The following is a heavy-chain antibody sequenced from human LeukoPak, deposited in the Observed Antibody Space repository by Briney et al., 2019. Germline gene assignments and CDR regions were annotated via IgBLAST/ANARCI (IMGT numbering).Heavy chain of an antibody. CDR2: INPNSGGT. D-gene: IGHD6-13*01. Sequence: ASVKVSCKASGGAFSSYAISWVRQAPGQGLEWMGWINPNSGGTNYAQKFQGRVTMTRDTSISTAYMELSRLRSDDTAVYYCAGVGRDIAAATDPWGQGTLVTVSS. J-gene: IGHJ5*02. V-gene: IGHV1-2*02. CDR1: GGAFSSYA. CDR3: AGVGRDIAAATDP.